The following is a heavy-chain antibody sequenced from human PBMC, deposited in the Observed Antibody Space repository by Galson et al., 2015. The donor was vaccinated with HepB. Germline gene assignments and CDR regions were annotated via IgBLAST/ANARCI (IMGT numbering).Heavy chain of an antibody. V-gene: IGHV5-51*01. CDR2: IYPGDSDT. CDR1: GYSFTSYW. J-gene: IGHJ6*02. CDR3: ARQARVPAAKYYYYGMDV. Sequence: QSGAEVKKPGESLKISCKGSGYSFTSYWIGWVRQMPGKGLEWMGIIYPGDSDTRYSPSFQGQVTISADKSISTAYLQWSSLKASDTAMYYCARQARVPAAKYYYYGMDVWGQGTTVTVSS. D-gene: IGHD2-2*01.